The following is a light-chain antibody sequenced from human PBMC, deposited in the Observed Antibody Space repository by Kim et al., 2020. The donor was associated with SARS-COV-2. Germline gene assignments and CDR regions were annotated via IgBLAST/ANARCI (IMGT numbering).Light chain of an antibody. CDR2: VAS. J-gene: IGKJ2*01. CDR3: QQSYSNPFT. CDR1: HNINNY. Sequence: SASVGDSVTITCRTRHNINNYLNWYQQKPGKAPELLIHVASTLQTGVPSRFSGSYSGTDFTLTINSLQREDFGTYYCQQSYSNPFTFGQGTNLEI. V-gene: IGKV1-39*01.